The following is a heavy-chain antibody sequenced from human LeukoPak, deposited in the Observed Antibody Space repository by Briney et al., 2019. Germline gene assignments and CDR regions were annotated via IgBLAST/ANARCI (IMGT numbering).Heavy chain of an antibody. Sequence: GGALRLSCAASGFTFSSYAMHWVRQAPGKGLEWVAVISYDGSNKYYAESVKGRFTISRDNSKNALYLQMNSLRAEDTAVYYCAREWIDVGAAFDIWGQGTMVTVSS. D-gene: IGHD2-2*03. CDR3: AREWIDVGAAFDI. CDR1: GFTFSSYA. V-gene: IGHV3-30-3*01. J-gene: IGHJ3*02. CDR2: ISYDGSNK.